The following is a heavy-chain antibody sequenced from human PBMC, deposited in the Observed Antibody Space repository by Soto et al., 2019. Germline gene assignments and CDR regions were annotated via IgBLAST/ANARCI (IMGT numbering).Heavy chain of an antibody. J-gene: IGHJ5*02. CDR2: IYYSGST. D-gene: IGHD6-13*01. Sequence: SETLSLTCTVSGGSISSSSYYWGWIRQPPGKGLEWIGSIYYSGSTYYNPSLKSRVTISVDTSKNQFSLKLSSVTAADTAVYYCARHLSPAAAGTSGADPWGQGTLVTVSS. CDR1: GGSISSSSYY. V-gene: IGHV4-39*01. CDR3: ARHLSPAAAGTSGADP.